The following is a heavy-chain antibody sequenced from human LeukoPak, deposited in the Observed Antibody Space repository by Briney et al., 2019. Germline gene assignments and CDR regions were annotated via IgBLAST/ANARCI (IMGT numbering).Heavy chain of an antibody. V-gene: IGHV1-69*04. Sequence: SVKVSCKASGGTFSSYAISRVRQAPGQGLEWMGRIIPILGIANYAQKFQGRVTITADKSTSTAYMELSSLRSEDTAVYYCASSRITMIVVVITEGALDYWGQGTLVTVSS. D-gene: IGHD3-22*01. J-gene: IGHJ4*02. CDR3: ASSRITMIVVVITEGALDY. CDR2: IIPILGIA. CDR1: GGTFSSYA.